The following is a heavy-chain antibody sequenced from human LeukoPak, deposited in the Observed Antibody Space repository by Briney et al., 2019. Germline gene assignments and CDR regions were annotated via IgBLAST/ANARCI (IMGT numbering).Heavy chain of an antibody. CDR1: GFTVSSNY. D-gene: IGHD3-16*02. CDR3: ARAKLGYDYVWGSYRSLYYSDY. V-gene: IGHV3-53*01. J-gene: IGHJ4*02. CDR2: IYSGGST. Sequence: GGSLRLSCAASGFTVSSNYMSWVRQAPGKGLEWVSVIYSGGSTYYADSVKGRFTISRDNSKNTLYLQMNSLRAEDTAVYYCARAKLGYDYVWGSYRSLYYSDYWGQGTLVTVSS.